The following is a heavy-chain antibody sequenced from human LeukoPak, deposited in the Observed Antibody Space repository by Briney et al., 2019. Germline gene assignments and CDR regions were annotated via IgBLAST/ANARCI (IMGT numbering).Heavy chain of an antibody. J-gene: IGHJ4*02. CDR2: ISGSGGST. V-gene: IGHV3-23*01. CDR3: AKGGWEQQLDAYFDY. Sequence: PGGSLRLSCAASGLTFSSYAMSWVRQAPGKGLEWVSAISGSGGSTYYADSVKGRFTISRDNSKNTLYLQMNSLRAEDTAVYYCAKGGWEQQLDAYFDYWGQGTLVTVSS. D-gene: IGHD6-13*01. CDR1: GLTFSSYA.